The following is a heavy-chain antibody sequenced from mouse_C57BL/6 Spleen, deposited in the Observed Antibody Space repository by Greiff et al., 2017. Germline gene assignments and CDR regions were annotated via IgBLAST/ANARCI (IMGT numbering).Heavy chain of an antibody. D-gene: IGHD2-1*01. V-gene: IGHV2-5*01. J-gene: IGHJ4*01. Sequence: QVQLQQSGPGLVQPSQSLSITCTVSGFSLTSYGVHWVRQSPGKGLEWLGVIWRGGSTDYNAAFMSRLSITKDNSKSQVFFKMNSLQADDTAIYYCAKGGIYGNYENYAMDYWGQGTSVTVSS. CDR2: IWRGGST. CDR1: GFSLTSYG. CDR3: AKGGIYGNYENYAMDY.